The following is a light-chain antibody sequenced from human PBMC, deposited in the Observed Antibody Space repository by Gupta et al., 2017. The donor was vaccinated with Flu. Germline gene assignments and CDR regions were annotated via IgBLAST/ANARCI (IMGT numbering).Light chain of an antibody. V-gene: IGKV4-1*01. CDR2: WAS. CDR1: QSVLYSSNNKNY. CDR3: QQYYSTPYT. J-gene: IGKJ2*01. Sequence: NCKSSQSVLYSSNNKNYLAWYQQKPGQPLKLLIYWASTRESGVPDRFSGSGSGTDFTLTISSLQAEDVAVYYCQQYYSTPYTFGQGTKLEIK.